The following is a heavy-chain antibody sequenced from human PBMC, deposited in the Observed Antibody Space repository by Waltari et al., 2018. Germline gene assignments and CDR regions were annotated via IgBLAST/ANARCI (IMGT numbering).Heavy chain of an antibody. CDR2: ISGSGGST. J-gene: IGHJ4*02. V-gene: IGHV3-23*01. D-gene: IGHD5-12*01. CDR1: GFTFSSYA. CDR3: AKVGDSGYAYAYYDH. Sequence: EVQVLESGGGLVQPGGSLRLSCAASGFTFSSYAMTWVRQPPGKGLGGVSGISGSGGSTSYADSVKGRFTISRDNSKNTLYLQMNSLRAEDMAVYYCAKVGDSGYAYAYYDHWGQGTLVTVSS.